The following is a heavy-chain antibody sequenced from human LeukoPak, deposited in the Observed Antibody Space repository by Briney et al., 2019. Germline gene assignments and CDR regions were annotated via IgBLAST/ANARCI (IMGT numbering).Heavy chain of an antibody. Sequence: ASVKVSCKASGYTFTGYYMHWVRQAPGQGREWMGWINPNSGRTNYAQKFQGRVTMTRDTSISTAYMELSRLRSDDTAVYYCARDRCTNGVCFHFDLWGRGTLVTVSS. J-gene: IGHJ2*01. CDR3: ARDRCTNGVCFHFDL. CDR1: GYTFTGYY. D-gene: IGHD2-8*01. CDR2: INPNSGRT. V-gene: IGHV1-2*02.